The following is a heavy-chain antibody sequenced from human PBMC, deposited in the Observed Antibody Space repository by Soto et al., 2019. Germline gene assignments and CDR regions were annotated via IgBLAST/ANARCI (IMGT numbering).Heavy chain of an antibody. Sequence: QLQLVQSGPEVKKPGASIQVSCKPSGYTFNPYAIHWVLQTPGQGLEWMGWINAGNGNTEFSERFRDRVTITRDTSACTAHMELTGLRSEDTAVSSCARRFKSAGWLDSWGQGSLVTVSS. D-gene: IGHD3-10*01. CDR3: ARRFKSAGWLDS. V-gene: IGHV1-3*01. CDR1: GYTFNPYA. CDR2: INAGNGNT. J-gene: IGHJ5*01.